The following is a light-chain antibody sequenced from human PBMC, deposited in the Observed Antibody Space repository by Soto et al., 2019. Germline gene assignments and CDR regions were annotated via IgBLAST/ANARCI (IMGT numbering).Light chain of an antibody. CDR3: TSYTSDSSVI. J-gene: IGLJ2*01. V-gene: IGLV2-14*03. CDR2: DVT. Sequence: QSVLTQPASVSGSPGQSVTISCTGTSSDIGGYRYVSWYQQRPGKAPKLMIHDVTHRPSGVSDRFSGSKSGNTASLTIAGLQAEDAADYYCTSYTSDSSVIFGGGTKLTVL. CDR1: SSDIGGYRY.